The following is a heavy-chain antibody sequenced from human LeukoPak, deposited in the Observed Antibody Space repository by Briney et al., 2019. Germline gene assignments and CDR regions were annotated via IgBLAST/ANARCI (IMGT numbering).Heavy chain of an antibody. CDR2: ISSSSVYI. D-gene: IGHD6-19*01. J-gene: IGHJ3*02. CDR1: RFTFSSYS. CDR3: ARGAEGSGAGAFDI. Sequence: GSLRLSCAASRFTFSSYSMNWVRQAPGKGLEWVSYISSSSVYIYYLDSVKGRFTISRDNAENSLYLQMNSLRAEDTAVYYCARGAEGSGAGAFDIWGQGTMVTVSS. V-gene: IGHV3-21*06.